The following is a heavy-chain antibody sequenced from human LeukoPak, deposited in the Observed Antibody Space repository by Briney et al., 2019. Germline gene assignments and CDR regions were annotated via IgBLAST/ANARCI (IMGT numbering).Heavy chain of an antibody. Sequence: PGASLRLSCAASGFTFSSYAMSWVRQAPGKGLEWVSAISGSGGSTYYADSVKGRFTISRDNSKSTLYLQMNSLRAEDTAVYYCAKTEVDINWFDPWGQGTLVTVSS. CDR3: AKTEVDINWFDP. V-gene: IGHV3-23*01. CDR2: ISGSGGST. D-gene: IGHD2-15*01. J-gene: IGHJ5*02. CDR1: GFTFSSYA.